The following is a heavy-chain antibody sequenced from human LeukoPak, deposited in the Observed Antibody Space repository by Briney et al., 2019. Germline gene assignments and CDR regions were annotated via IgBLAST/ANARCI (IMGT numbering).Heavy chain of an antibody. D-gene: IGHD3-3*01. V-gene: IGHV3-53*01. CDR1: GFSVSNNY. CDR2: ISGDDDRT. J-gene: IGHJ4*02. CDR3: ARDAGRSGCAH. Sequence: GGSLRLSCAASGFSVSNNYMTWVRQAPGKGLEWVSVISGDDDRTHYADSVKGRFTTSRDNSKNTLYLQMHSLRDDDTAIYFCARDAGRSGCAHWGPGTLVIVSS.